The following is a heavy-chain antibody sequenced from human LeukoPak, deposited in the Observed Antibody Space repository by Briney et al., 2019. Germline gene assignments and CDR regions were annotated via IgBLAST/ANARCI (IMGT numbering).Heavy chain of an antibody. CDR2: MNPNSGNT. CDR1: GYTFTSYG. J-gene: IGHJ5*02. V-gene: IGHV1-8*02. Sequence: ASVKVSCKASGYTFTSYGISWVRQATGQGLEWMGWMNPNSGNTGYAQKFQGRVTMTRDTSISTAYMELSSLRSEDTAVYYCARGPGRVVAARGWFDPWGQGTLVTVSS. D-gene: IGHD2-15*01. CDR3: ARGPGRVVAARGWFDP.